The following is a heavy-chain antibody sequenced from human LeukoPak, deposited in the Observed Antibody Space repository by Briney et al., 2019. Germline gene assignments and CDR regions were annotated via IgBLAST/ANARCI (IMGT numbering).Heavy chain of an antibody. D-gene: IGHD6-13*01. CDR1: GLTFSSYS. J-gene: IGHJ4*02. CDR2: ISSSSTYI. Sequence: PGGSLRLSCAASGLTFSSYSMNWVRQAPGKGLEWVSSISSSSTYIYYADSVRGRFTISRDNAKNSLYLQMNSLRAEDTAVYYCARCSAAAGPDFFDYWGRGTLVTVSS. V-gene: IGHV3-21*01. CDR3: ARCSAAAGPDFFDY.